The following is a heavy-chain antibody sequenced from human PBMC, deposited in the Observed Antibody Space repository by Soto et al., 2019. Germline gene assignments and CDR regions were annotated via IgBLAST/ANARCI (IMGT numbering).Heavy chain of an antibody. D-gene: IGHD3-22*01. Sequence: QVQLQQWGAGLLKPSETLSLTCAVYGESLSGYYWSWIRQTPGKGLEWIGEINHSGGTDYNPSLKSRVTISSDTSKNQLSLTVNSVTAADTAVYYCAGRNGYYSGIDYWGQGTLVTVSS. CDR2: INHSGGT. CDR3: AGRNGYYSGIDY. V-gene: IGHV4-34*01. CDR1: GESLSGYY. J-gene: IGHJ4*02.